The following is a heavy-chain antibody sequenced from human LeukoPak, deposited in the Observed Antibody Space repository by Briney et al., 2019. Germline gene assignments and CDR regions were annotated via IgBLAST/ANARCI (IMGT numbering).Heavy chain of an antibody. J-gene: IGHJ6*02. Sequence: PSETLSLTCTVSGCAISSYYWSWIRQPPGKGLEWIGNIHYSGSTNYNPSLKSRVTISIDMSKNQFSLRLSSVTAMDTAVYYCARVSGATITTFYGIDVWGQGTTVTVS. V-gene: IGHV4-59*01. D-gene: IGHD4-11*01. CDR3: ARVSGATITTFYGIDV. CDR2: IHYSGST. CDR1: GCAISSYY.